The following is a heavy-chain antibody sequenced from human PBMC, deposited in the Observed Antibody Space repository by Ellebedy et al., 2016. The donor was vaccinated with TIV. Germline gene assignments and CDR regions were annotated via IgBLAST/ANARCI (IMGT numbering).Heavy chain of an antibody. CDR1: GFTFSSHA. CDR2: ISYDGNNQ. J-gene: IGHJ6*02. CDR3: TRVPGEELNYYYYGMDA. D-gene: IGHD2-21*01. V-gene: IGHV3-30*01. Sequence: GESLKISCAASGFTFSSHAMYWVRQAPGTGLEWVAVISYDGNNQHYADSVKGRFTISRDNSKNTVYLQMNSLRAEDTSFYYWTRVPGEELNYYYYGMDAWGQGTTVTVSS.